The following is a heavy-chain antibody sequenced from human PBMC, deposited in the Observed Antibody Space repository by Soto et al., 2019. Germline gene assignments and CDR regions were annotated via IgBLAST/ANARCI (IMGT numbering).Heavy chain of an antibody. J-gene: IGHJ4*02. CDR3: ARDGGRHSGGIDY. Sequence: QVQLVQSGAEVKKPGSSVKVSCKASGGTFSSYSINWVLQAPGQGLEWMGEIIPIFGTANYEQKFQGRVTITADESTSTAYMELSSLRSEDTAVYYCARDGGRHSGGIDYCGQGTLVTVSS. CDR2: IIPIFGTA. D-gene: IGHD1-26*01. CDR1: GGTFSSYS. V-gene: IGHV1-69*01.